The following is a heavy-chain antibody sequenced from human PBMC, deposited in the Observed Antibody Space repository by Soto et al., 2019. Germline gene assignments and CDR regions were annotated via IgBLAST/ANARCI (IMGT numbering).Heavy chain of an antibody. V-gene: IGHV4-30-4*01. CDR3: ARAVGYCSSASCYMGGYYYYGMTS. CDR2: IYYSGST. J-gene: IGHJ6*02. D-gene: IGHD2-2*02. Sequence: SETLSLTCTVSGGSISSGDYYWSWIRQPPGKGLEWIGYIYYSGSTYYNPSLKSRVTISVDTSKNQFSLKLSSVTAADTAVYYCARAVGYCSSASCYMGGYYYYGMTSGAKGPRSPSP. CDR1: GGSISSGDYY.